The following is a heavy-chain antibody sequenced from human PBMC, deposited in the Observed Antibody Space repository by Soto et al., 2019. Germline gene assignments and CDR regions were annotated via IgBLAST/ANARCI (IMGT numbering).Heavy chain of an antibody. Sequence: GASVKVSCKASGGTFSSYAISWVRQAPGQGLEWMGGIIPIFGTANYAQKFQGRVTITADESTSTAYMELSSLRSEDTAVYYCAGAMVRGVITQAYFDYWGQGTLVTVSS. CDR2: IIPIFGTA. D-gene: IGHD3-10*01. V-gene: IGHV1-69*13. CDR1: GGTFSSYA. J-gene: IGHJ4*02. CDR3: AGAMVRGVITQAYFDY.